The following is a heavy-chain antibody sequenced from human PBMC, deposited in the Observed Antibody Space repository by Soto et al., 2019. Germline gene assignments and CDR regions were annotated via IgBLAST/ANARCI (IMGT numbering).Heavy chain of an antibody. CDR3: ARGHTAMVTLPSSA. CDR1: GYTFTSYY. D-gene: IGHD5-18*01. Sequence: ASVKVSCKASGYTFTSYYMHWVRQAPGQGLEWMGIINPSGGSTSYAQKFQGRVAMTADESTSTAYMELSSLRSEDTAVYYCARGHTAMVTLPSSAWGQGTLVTVSS. CDR2: INPSGGST. V-gene: IGHV1-46*01. J-gene: IGHJ5*02.